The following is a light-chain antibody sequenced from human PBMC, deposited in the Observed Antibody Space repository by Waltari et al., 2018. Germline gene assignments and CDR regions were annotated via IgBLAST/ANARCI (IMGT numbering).Light chain of an antibody. Sequence: ETVLTQSPGTLSLSPVERATLYCRASQNVDRYLAWYQQKPGQAPRLLIYDASIRATGIPARFSGSGSGTDFTLTINSLEPDDFATYYCQQRKNWPPLTFGGGTKVEIK. J-gene: IGKJ4*01. CDR3: QQRKNWPPLT. CDR2: DAS. V-gene: IGKV3-11*01. CDR1: QNVDRY.